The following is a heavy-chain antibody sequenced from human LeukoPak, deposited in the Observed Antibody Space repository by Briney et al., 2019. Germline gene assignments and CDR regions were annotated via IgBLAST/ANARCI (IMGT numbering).Heavy chain of an antibody. D-gene: IGHD4-17*01. Sequence: SETLSLTCAVYGGSFSGYYWSWIRQPPGKGLEWIGEINHSGSTNYNPSLKSRVTISVDTSKIQFSLKLSSVTAADTAVYYCAVYGLRRLVDYWGQGTLITVSS. J-gene: IGHJ4*02. CDR1: GGSFSGYY. CDR2: INHSGST. CDR3: AVYGLRRLVDY. V-gene: IGHV4-34*01.